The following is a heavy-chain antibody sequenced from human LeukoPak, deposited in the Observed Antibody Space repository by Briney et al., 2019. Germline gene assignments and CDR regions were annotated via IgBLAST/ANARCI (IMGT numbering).Heavy chain of an antibody. D-gene: IGHD3-22*01. J-gene: IGHJ4*02. CDR3: ARDFRIAVAGTSRYYYDSSGVY. CDR1: GFTFSSYS. Sequence: GGSLRLSCAASGFTFSSYSMNWVRQAPGKGLEWVSYISSSGSTIYYADSVKGRFTISRDNAKNSLYLQMNSLRAEDTAVYYCARDFRIAVAGTSRYYYDSSGVYWGQGTLVTVSS. V-gene: IGHV3-48*04. CDR2: ISSSGSTI.